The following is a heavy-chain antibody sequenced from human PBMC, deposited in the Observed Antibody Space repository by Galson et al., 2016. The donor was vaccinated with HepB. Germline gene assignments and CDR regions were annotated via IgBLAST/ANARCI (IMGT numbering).Heavy chain of an antibody. CDR1: GFLLPTTGEG. Sequence: PALVKPTQTLTLACTFSGFLLPTTGEGVGWIRQPPGKALEWLALIYWDGDIRYRPSLETRLTITKDTSGNQAVLTMTNMDPVDTATYYCAHRVPFGSGHFDYWGQGTLVTVSS. V-gene: IGHV2-5*02. CDR2: IYWDGDI. J-gene: IGHJ4*02. D-gene: IGHD3-10*01. CDR3: AHRVPFGSGHFDY.